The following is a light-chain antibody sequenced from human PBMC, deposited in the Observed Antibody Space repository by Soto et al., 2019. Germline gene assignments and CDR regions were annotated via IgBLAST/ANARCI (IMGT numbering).Light chain of an antibody. CDR3: SLYTSSSTPFV. Sequence: QSALTQPASVSGSPGQSITISCTGTSSDVGGYNYVSWYQQHPGKAPKLMIYEVSNRPSGVSNRFSGSKSGNTASLTISGLQDEDEADYYCSLYTSSSTPFVFGPGTKVTVL. J-gene: IGLJ1*01. V-gene: IGLV2-14*01. CDR1: SSDVGGYNY. CDR2: EVS.